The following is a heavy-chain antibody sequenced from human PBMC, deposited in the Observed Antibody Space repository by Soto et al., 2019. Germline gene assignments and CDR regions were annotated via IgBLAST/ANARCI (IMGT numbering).Heavy chain of an antibody. D-gene: IGHD5-18*01. J-gene: IGHJ4*02. CDR1: GDFISSGGYY. V-gene: IGHV4-31*03. CDR3: ARRQGGYNFGFEY. Sequence: QVQLQESGPGLVKPSQTLSLTCTVSGDFISSGGYYWSWIRQPPGKGLEWFGYIYYTGNTHYNPSLKSRTTISLDTSKNQFSLRLTSVTAADTAIYYCARRQGGYNFGFEYWGQGIPVTVSS. CDR2: IYYTGNT.